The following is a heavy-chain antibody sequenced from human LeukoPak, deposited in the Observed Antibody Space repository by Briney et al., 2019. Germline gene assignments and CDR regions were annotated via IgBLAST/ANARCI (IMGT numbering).Heavy chain of an antibody. V-gene: IGHV4-59*01. J-gene: IGHJ4*02. CDR2: IYYSGST. CDR1: GASLSSYY. Sequence: SETLSLTGNVSGASLSSYYWSWIRQPPGKGLEWIGYIYYSGSTNYNPSLQSRVTISVDTSKNQFSLKLTSVTAADTAVYYCARDGVITFGGVIGYFDYWGQGALVTVSS. D-gene: IGHD3-16*02. CDR3: ARDGVITFGGVIGYFDY.